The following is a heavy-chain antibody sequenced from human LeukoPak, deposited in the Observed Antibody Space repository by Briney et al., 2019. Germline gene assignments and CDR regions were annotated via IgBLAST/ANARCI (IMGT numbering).Heavy chain of an antibody. CDR1: GSSFTSYW. J-gene: IGHJ3*02. CDR3: ARRPAADAFDI. D-gene: IGHD2-2*01. CDR2: IYPGDSDT. Sequence: GASLKISCKGSGSSFTSYWIGWVRPMPGKGLEWMGIIYPGDSDTRYSPSFQGQVTISADKSISTAYLQWSSLKASDTAMYYCARRPAADAFDIWSQGTMVTVSS. V-gene: IGHV5-51*01.